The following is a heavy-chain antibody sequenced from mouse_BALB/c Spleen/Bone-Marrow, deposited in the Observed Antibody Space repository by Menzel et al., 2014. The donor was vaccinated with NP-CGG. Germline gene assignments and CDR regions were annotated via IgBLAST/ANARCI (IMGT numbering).Heavy chain of an antibody. CDR2: ISTYYGDA. D-gene: IGHD3-2*01. CDR3: ARRADSSGYVDAMDY. J-gene: IGHJ4*01. CDR1: GYTFTDYA. Sequence: VQLQQSGAELVRPGVSVKISCKGSGYTFTDYAMHWVKQSHAKSLEWIGVISTYYGDASYNQKFKGKATMTADKSSSTAYMELARLTSEDSAIYYCARRADSSGYVDAMDYWGQGTSVTVSS. V-gene: IGHV1S137*01.